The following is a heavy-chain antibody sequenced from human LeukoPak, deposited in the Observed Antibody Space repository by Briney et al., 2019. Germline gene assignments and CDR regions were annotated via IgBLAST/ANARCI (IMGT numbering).Heavy chain of an antibody. J-gene: IGHJ4*02. Sequence: GGSLRLSCAASGFTFSTNYMSWVRQAPGKGLEWVSIIYSGGSTYYADSVKGRFTISRDNSKNTLYLQMNSLRAEDTALYYCARTSVATAEDYFDFWGQGTLVTVSS. CDR1: GFTFSTNY. CDR3: ARTSVATAEDYFDF. V-gene: IGHV3-53*01. D-gene: IGHD6-13*01. CDR2: IYSGGST.